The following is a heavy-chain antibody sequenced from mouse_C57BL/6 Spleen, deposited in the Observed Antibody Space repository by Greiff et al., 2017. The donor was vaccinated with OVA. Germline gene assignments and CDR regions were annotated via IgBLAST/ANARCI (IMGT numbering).Heavy chain of an antibody. V-gene: IGHV1-50*01. CDR1: GYTFTSYW. Sequence: VQLQQPGAELVKPGASVKLSCKASGYTFTSYWMQWVKQRPGQGLEWIGEIDPSDSYTNYNQKFKGKATLTVDTSSSTAYMQLSSLTSEDSAVYYCARWDGNWYFDVWGTGTTVTVSS. J-gene: IGHJ1*03. CDR3: ARWDGNWYFDV. D-gene: IGHD2-1*01. CDR2: IDPSDSYT.